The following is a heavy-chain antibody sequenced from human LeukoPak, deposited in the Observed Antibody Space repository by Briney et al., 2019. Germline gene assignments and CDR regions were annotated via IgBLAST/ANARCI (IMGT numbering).Heavy chain of an antibody. Sequence: SETLSLTCAVYGGSFSGYYWSWIRQPPGKGLEWIGEINHSGSTNYNPSLKSRVTISVDTSKNQFSLKLSSVTAADTAVYYCARVGYSRTSYYYYGMDVWGQGTTVTVSS. D-gene: IGHD6-13*01. CDR1: GGSFSGYY. CDR3: ARVGYSRTSYYYYGMDV. CDR2: INHSGST. J-gene: IGHJ6*02. V-gene: IGHV4-34*01.